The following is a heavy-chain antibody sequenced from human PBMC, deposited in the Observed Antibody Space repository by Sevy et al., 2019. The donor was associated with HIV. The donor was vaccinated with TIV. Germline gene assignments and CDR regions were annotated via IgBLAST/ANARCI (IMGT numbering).Heavy chain of an antibody. D-gene: IGHD1-26*01. CDR3: AKDGRGWLLGEY. CDR2: ISTNGANT. V-gene: IGHV3-23*01. CDR1: GFTFSDYA. J-gene: IGHJ4*02. Sequence: GGSLRLSCADSGFTFSDYAMSWVRQAPGKGLEWVSAISTNGANTFYANSVQGRFTISRDNSKRMLYLQMSSVSVDATAVYYCAKDGRGWLLGEYWGQGALVTVSS.